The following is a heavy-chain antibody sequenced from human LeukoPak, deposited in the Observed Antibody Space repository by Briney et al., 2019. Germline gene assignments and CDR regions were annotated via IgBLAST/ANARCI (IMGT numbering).Heavy chain of an antibody. Sequence: PSETLSLTCTVSGGSIKSDYWSWIRQPPGKGLEWIGYISYSGDTNSNPSLKSRVTISVDTSKNQFSLNLSSVTAADTAVYFCARHRPGERRFDPWGQGALVTVSS. CDR1: GGSIKSDY. J-gene: IGHJ5*02. CDR3: ARHRPGERRFDP. CDR2: ISYSGDT. D-gene: IGHD3-16*01. V-gene: IGHV4-59*08.